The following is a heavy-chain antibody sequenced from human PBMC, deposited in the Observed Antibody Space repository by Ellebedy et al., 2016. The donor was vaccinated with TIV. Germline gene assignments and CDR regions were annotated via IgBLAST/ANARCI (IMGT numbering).Heavy chain of an antibody. Sequence: MPSETLSLTCTVSGGSITRSPYYRGWVRQPPGKGLEWIGNIHDSGNTYYNPSLKSRVIISVDASKNQFSLKVTSVTAADTAVYYCARDLGYCSSTSCYGWRFDPWGQGTLVTVSS. J-gene: IGHJ5*02. V-gene: IGHV4-39*07. CDR1: GGSITRSPYY. CDR2: IHDSGNT. D-gene: IGHD2-2*01. CDR3: ARDLGYCSSTSCYGWRFDP.